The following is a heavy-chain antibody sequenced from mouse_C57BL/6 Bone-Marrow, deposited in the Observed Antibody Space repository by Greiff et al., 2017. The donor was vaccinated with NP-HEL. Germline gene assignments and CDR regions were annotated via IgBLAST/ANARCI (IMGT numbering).Heavy chain of an antibody. V-gene: IGHV3-6*01. Sequence: EVKLMESGPGLVKPSQSLSLTCSVTGYSITSGYYWNWIRQFPGNKLEWMGYISYDGSNNYNPSLKNRISITRDTSKNQFFLKLNSVTTEDTATYYCARKGYYYGSSWFAYWGQGTLVTVSA. D-gene: IGHD1-1*01. CDR3: ARKGYYYGSSWFAY. CDR2: ISYDGSN. J-gene: IGHJ3*01. CDR1: GYSITSGYY.